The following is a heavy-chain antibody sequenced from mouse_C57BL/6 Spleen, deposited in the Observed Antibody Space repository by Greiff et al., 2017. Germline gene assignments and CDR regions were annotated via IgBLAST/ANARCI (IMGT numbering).Heavy chain of an antibody. CDR3: AIYDYLSAFAY. CDR2: IHPSDSDT. Sequence: VQRQQPGAELVKPGASVKVSCKASGYTFTSYWMHWVKQRPGQGLEWIGRIHPSDSDTNYNQKFKGKATLTVDKSSSTAYMQLSRLTSEDSAVYYCAIYDYLSAFAYWGQGTLVTVSA. V-gene: IGHV1-74*01. D-gene: IGHD5-5*01. J-gene: IGHJ3*01. CDR1: GYTFTSYW.